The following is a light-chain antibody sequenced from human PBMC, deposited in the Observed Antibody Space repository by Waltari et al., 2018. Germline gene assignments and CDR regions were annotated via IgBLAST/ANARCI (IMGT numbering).Light chain of an antibody. Sequence: DIVMTQSPDSLAVSLGERATINCKSSQSVLYSSNNKNYLAWYQQKPGQPPKVLIYWASTRESGVPDRFSGSGSGTDFSLTISSLQAEDVAVYYCQQYYSLPITFGQGTRLEIK. CDR1: QSVLYSSNNKNY. V-gene: IGKV4-1*01. J-gene: IGKJ5*01. CDR3: QQYYSLPIT. CDR2: WAS.